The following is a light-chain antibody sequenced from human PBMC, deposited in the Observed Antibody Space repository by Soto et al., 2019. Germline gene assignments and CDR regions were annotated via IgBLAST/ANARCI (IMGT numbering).Light chain of an antibody. V-gene: IGLV1-51*02. CDR3: ATWDSSLSALYV. J-gene: IGLJ1*01. Sequence: QSVLTQPPSVAAAPGQKVTISCSGSSSNIGNNYVSWYQQLPGTAHKLLNYEHNKRPSGIPDRFSGSKSGTSATLGITGLQTGDEADYYCATWDSSLSALYVFGTGTKLTVL. CDR1: SSNIGNNY. CDR2: EHN.